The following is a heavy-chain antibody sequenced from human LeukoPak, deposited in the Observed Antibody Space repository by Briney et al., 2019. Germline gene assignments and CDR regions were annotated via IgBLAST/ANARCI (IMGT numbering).Heavy chain of an antibody. D-gene: IGHD3-3*01. CDR3: AREPPIFGVTIDGFDI. CDR2: INHSGST. CDR1: GGSFSGYY. Sequence: PSETLSLTCAVYGGSFSGYYWSWIRQPPGKGLEWIGEINHSGSTNYNPSLKSRVTISVDTSKNQFSLKLSSVTAADTAVYYCAREPPIFGVTIDGFDIWGQGTMVTVSS. J-gene: IGHJ3*02. V-gene: IGHV4-34*01.